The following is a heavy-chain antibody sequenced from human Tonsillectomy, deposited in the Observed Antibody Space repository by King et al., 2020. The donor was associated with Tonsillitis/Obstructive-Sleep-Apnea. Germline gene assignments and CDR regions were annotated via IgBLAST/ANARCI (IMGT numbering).Heavy chain of an antibody. CDR1: GGSISRYY. D-gene: IGHD3-3*01. CDR3: AGQGGAIFGVAAYMDV. J-gene: IGHJ6*03. Sequence: QLQESGPGLVKPSETLSLTCTVSGGSISRYYWTWIRQPPGEGLEWIGYTYYSGNTNYNPSLKSRVTISVDTSKNQFSLKLISVTAADPAVYYCAGQGGAIFGVAAYMDVWGKGTTVTVSS. CDR2: TYYSGNT. V-gene: IGHV4-59*08.